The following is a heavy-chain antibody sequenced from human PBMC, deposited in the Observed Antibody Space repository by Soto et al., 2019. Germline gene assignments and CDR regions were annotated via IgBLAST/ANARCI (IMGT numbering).Heavy chain of an antibody. J-gene: IGHJ4*02. Sequence: ASVKVSCKVSGYTLAELSMHWVRQAPGKGLEWMGGFDPEDGETIYAQKFQGRVTMTEDTSTDTAYMELSSLRSEDTAVYYCARGVYYDSSGYYYFDYWGQGTLVTVSS. CDR3: ARGVYYDSSGYYYFDY. D-gene: IGHD3-22*01. V-gene: IGHV1-24*01. CDR2: FDPEDGET. CDR1: GYTLAELS.